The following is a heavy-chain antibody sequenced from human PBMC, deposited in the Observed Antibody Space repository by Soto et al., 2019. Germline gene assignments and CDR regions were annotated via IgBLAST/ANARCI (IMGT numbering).Heavy chain of an antibody. Sequence: QVQLVQSGAEVKKPGSSVKVSCKASGGTFSRYAISWERQAPGQGLEWMGGIIPIFGTANYAQKFQGRVTITADESTSTAYMELSSLRSEDTAVYYCARRGYDFWSGTQDWFDPWGQGTLVTVSS. CDR2: IIPIFGTA. CDR3: ARRGYDFWSGTQDWFDP. CDR1: GGTFSRYA. V-gene: IGHV1-69*01. D-gene: IGHD3-3*01. J-gene: IGHJ5*02.